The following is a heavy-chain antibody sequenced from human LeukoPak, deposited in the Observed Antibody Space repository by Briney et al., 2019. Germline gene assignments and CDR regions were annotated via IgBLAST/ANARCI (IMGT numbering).Heavy chain of an antibody. D-gene: IGHD3-22*01. CDR1: GGSISSYY. J-gene: IGHJ5*02. Sequence: SETLSLTCTVSGGSISSYYWSWIRQPAGKGLEWIGRIYTSGSTNYNPSLESRVTMSVDTSSNQFPLKLSSVTAADTAVYYCARVGDSSGYENWFDPWGQGTLVTVSS. CDR2: IYTSGST. V-gene: IGHV4-4*07. CDR3: ARVGDSSGYENWFDP.